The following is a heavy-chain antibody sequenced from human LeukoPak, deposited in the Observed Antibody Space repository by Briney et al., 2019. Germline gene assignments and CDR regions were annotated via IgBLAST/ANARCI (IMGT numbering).Heavy chain of an antibody. CDR2: IHHDGRI. Sequence: PSETLSLTCDVSGGSIDSTNWWNWVRQPPGKGLEWIGEIHHDGRINYNPSLKSRVTLSVDKSKNQFSLRLNSVTAADTAMYYCARSHDHLWGNYPDYWGQGTLVTVSS. V-gene: IGHV4/OR15-8*01. J-gene: IGHJ4*02. D-gene: IGHD3-16*02. CDR1: GGSIDSTNW. CDR3: ARSHDHLWGNYPDY.